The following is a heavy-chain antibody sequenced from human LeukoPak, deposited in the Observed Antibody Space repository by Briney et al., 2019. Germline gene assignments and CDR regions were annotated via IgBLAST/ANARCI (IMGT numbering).Heavy chain of an antibody. J-gene: IGHJ4*02. CDR1: GYTFTCYG. Sequence: ASVKVSCKASGYTFTCYGISWVRQAPGQGLEWMGWISAYNGNTNYAQKLQGRVTITTDTSTSTAYMELRSLRSDDTAVYYCARDVIAAPGDTLWYWGQGTLVTVAS. V-gene: IGHV1-18*01. CDR3: ARDVIAAPGDTLWY. CDR2: ISAYNGNT. D-gene: IGHD6-13*01.